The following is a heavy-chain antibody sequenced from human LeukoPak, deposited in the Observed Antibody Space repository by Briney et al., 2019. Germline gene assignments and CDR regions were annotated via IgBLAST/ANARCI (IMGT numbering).Heavy chain of an antibody. CDR2: IMPLFGTA. V-gene: IGHV1-69*06. D-gene: IGHD2-2*01. J-gene: IGHJ4*02. Sequence: VASVTVSCKASGGTFSRNDISWVRQAPGQGLEWMGGIMPLFGTAKNAQKFQGRVTITADKSTSTAYMELSSLRSEDTAVYYCASGRTDIVVVPATLRNYYFDYWGQGTLVTVSS. CDR1: GGTFSRND. CDR3: ASGRTDIVVVPATLRNYYFDY.